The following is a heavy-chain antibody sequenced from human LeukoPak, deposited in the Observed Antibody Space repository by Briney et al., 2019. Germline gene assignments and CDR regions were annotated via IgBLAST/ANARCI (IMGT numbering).Heavy chain of an antibody. CDR3: ATQDSSHY. CDR2: MRYSESA. J-gene: IGHJ4*02. D-gene: IGHD3-22*01. V-gene: IGHV4-39*01. CDR1: GDSVSSTNYY. Sequence: SETLSLTCTVSGDSVSSTNYYWGWIRQPPGRGLEWIASMRYSESAYYSPSLKSRATISVDTSKNQFSLRLRSLTATDTAVYYCATQDSSHYWGQGTPVTVSS.